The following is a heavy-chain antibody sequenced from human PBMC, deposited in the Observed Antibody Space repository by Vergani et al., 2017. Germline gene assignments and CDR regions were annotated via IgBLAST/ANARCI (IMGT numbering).Heavy chain of an antibody. CDR3: AGNQNTHYDFWSGPFDY. D-gene: IGHD3-3*01. J-gene: IGHJ4*02. V-gene: IGHV1-2*02. CDR2: IDPNSGGT. CDR1: GYTFTDYY. Sequence: QVQLVQSGAAMKKPGASVKVSCKASGYTFTDYYIHWVRQAPGRGLEWMGWIDPNSGGTDFAQKFQGRVTMTWDTSISAAYMELSRLRGDDTAVYYCAGNQNTHYDFWSGPFDYWGQGTLVTVSS.